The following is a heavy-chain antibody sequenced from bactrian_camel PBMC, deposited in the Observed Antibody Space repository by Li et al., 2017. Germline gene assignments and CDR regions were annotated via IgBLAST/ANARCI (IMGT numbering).Heavy chain of an antibody. V-gene: IGHV3-2*01. Sequence: VQLVESGGGLVQPGGSLRLSCAASGFTFSDYYMSWVRQAPGKGLEWVSSIYKDGSATYYPRSVKGRFTISQDTAKNTVYLQMNNLKPDDTGMYYCAADPRNYCSGGYTEVWGQGTQVTVS. CDR3: AADPRNYCSGGYTEV. CDR1: GFTFSDYY. D-gene: IGHD2*01. CDR2: IYKDGSAT. J-gene: IGHJ2*01.